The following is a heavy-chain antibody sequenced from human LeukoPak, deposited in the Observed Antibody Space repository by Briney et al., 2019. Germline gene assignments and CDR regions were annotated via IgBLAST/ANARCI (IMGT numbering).Heavy chain of an antibody. J-gene: IGHJ4*02. CDR3: ARLVPMVRGVEPYYFDY. CDR2: IFYSGST. D-gene: IGHD3-10*01. Sequence: SGTLSLTCTVSGGSISSNSYYWGWIRQPPGKGLEWIGTIFYSGSTYYNASLKSRVTISVDTSKNQFSLKLSSVTAADTAVYYCARLVPMVRGVEPYYFDYWGQGTLVTVSS. CDR1: GGSISSNSYY. V-gene: IGHV4-39*01.